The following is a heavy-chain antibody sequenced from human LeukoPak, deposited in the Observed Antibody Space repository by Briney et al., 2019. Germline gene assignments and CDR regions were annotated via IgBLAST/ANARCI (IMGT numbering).Heavy chain of an antibody. CDR3: ARDRAYDVFDY. CDR1: GFTFSSSW. J-gene: IGHJ4*02. D-gene: IGHD5-12*01. Sequence: LAGGSLRLSCAASGFTFSSSWMAWVRQAPGKGLQWVANLNPDGSAKNYVDSVRGRFSISRDNALSSLYLQINSLRAEDTAVYYCARDRAYDVFDYWGQGTLVTVSS. V-gene: IGHV3-7*01. CDR2: LNPDGSAK.